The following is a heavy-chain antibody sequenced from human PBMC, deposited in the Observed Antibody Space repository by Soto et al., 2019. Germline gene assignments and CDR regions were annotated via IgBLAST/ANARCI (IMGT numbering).Heavy chain of an antibody. Sequence: EVQLLESGGGLVQPGGSLRLSCAASGFTFSTYAMTWVRQAPGKGLEWLSGVGGSGDDTNYADSVKGRFTISRDNSRNTVYLQINGLSADDTAVYYCARRPGPIDHWGQGTLVTVSS. CDR1: GFTFSTYA. V-gene: IGHV3-23*01. CDR3: ARRPGPIDH. CDR2: VGGSGDDT. J-gene: IGHJ5*02.